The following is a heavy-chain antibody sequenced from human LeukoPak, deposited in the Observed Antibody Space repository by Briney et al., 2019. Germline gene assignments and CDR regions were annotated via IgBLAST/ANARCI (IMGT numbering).Heavy chain of an antibody. CDR3: ASDRNSSTWSYY. CDR1: GLSVSAYY. J-gene: IGHJ4*02. D-gene: IGHD6-13*01. Sequence: QPGGSLRLSCAPSGLSVSAYYMSWVRQAPGKALEWVAFIDSGGSGGSTYYADSVKGRFTISRDNSKNTLFLQMKSLRAEDTAVYYCASDRNSSTWSYYWGQGTLVTVSS. CDR2: IDSGGSGGST. V-gene: IGHV3-53*01.